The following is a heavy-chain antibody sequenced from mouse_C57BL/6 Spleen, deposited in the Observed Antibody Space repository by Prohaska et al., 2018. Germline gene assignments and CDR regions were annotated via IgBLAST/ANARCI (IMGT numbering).Heavy chain of an antibody. Sequence: QVQLQQPGAELVKPGASVKLSCKASGYTFTSYWMHWVTQRPGQGLEWIGMIHPNSGSTNYNEKFKSKATLTVDKSSSTAYMQLSSLTSEDSAVYYCARGGDYYAVDYWGQGTTLTVSS. CDR2: IHPNSGST. CDR3: ARGGDYYAVDY. CDR1: GYTFTSYW. V-gene: IGHV1-64*01. J-gene: IGHJ2*01. D-gene: IGHD1-1*01.